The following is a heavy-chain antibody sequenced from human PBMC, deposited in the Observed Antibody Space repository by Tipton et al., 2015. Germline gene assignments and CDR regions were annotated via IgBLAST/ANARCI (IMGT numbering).Heavy chain of an antibody. V-gene: IGHV4-34*01. CDR2: ISHSGTT. CDR1: GDSVSGYY. J-gene: IGHJ6*02. D-gene: IGHD6-19*01. CDR3: ARLSPAAEAGFYYYYGMDV. Sequence: TLSLTCSVSGDSVSGYYWSWIRQPPGKGLEWIGEISHSGTTYYTPSLKSRVTISVDTSKNQFSLKLSSVTAADTAVYYCARLSPAAEAGFYYYYGMDVWGQGTTVTVSS.